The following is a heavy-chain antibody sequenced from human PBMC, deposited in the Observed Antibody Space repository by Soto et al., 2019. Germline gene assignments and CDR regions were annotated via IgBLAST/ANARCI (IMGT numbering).Heavy chain of an antibody. CDR3: ARDGAYYDILTGYYTSYYYYGMDV. D-gene: IGHD3-9*01. Sequence: AASVKVSCKASGYTFTSYGIGWVRQAPGQGLEWMGWISAYNGNTNYAQKLQGRVTMTTDTSTSTAYMELRSLRSDDTAVYYCARDGAYYDILTGYYTSYYYYGMDVCGQGTTVTVSS. CDR1: GYTFTSYG. CDR2: ISAYNGNT. V-gene: IGHV1-18*01. J-gene: IGHJ6*02.